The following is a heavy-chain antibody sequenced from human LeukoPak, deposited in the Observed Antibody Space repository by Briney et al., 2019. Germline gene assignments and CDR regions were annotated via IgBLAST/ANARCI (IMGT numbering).Heavy chain of an antibody. Sequence: SETLSLTRAVFGGSFSRYYWSWFRQTPGKGLEWIGEINHRGSTTYNPSLKSRVTISVDTSKNQFSLKLSSVTAADTAVYYCANSDYGDYPGDDFWGQGTLVTVSS. D-gene: IGHD4-17*01. CDR1: GGSFSRYY. J-gene: IGHJ4*02. V-gene: IGHV4-34*01. CDR3: ANSDYGDYPGDDF. CDR2: INHRGST.